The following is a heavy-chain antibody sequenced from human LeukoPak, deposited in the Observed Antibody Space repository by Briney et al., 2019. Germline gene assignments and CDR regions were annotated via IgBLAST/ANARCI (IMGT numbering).Heavy chain of an antibody. Sequence: SETLSLTCTVSGGPISSYYWSWIRQPPGKGLEWIGYIYYSGSTNYNPSLKSRVTISVDTSKNQFSLKLSSVTAADTAVYYCARDLNIPYAFDIWGQGTMVTVSS. J-gene: IGHJ3*02. CDR2: IYYSGST. V-gene: IGHV4-59*01. CDR1: GGPISSYY. CDR3: ARDLNIPYAFDI. D-gene: IGHD2-21*01.